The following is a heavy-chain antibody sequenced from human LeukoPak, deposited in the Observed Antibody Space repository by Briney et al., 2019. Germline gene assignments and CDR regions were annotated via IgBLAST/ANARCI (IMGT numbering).Heavy chain of an antibody. Sequence: GGSLRLSCEASGFTFSSYWMSWVRQAPGKGLEWVANIKQDGSEKYYVDSVKGRFTISRDNAKNSLYLQMNSLRAEDTAVYYCARGEEDYFDYWGQGTLVTVSS. CDR1: GFTFSSYW. D-gene: IGHD1-26*01. CDR2: IKQDGSEK. CDR3: ARGEEDYFDY. V-gene: IGHV3-7*01. J-gene: IGHJ4*02.